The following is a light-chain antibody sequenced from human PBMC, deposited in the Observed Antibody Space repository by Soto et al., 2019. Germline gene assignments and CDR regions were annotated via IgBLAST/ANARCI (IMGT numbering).Light chain of an antibody. Sequence: SYELTQPPSVSVSPGQTATITCSGDKLGDRYASWYQQRPGQSPVLVIYQDSARPSGIPERFSGSNSGNTATLTISETQAMDESAYYCQTWDSGAVVFGGGTKLTVL. CDR1: KLGDRY. J-gene: IGLJ2*01. CDR2: QDS. V-gene: IGLV3-1*01. CDR3: QTWDSGAVV.